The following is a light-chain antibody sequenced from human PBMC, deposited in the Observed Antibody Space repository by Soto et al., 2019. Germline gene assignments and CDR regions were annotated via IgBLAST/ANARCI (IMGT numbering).Light chain of an antibody. V-gene: IGLV2-8*01. CDR2: EVS. CDR3: SSHGGANNFYV. CDR1: SSDIGAYDY. J-gene: IGLJ1*01. Sequence: QSVLTQPPSASGSPGQSVTISCTGTSSDIGAYDYVSRYQQHPGKVPKLMIYEVSKRPSGVPDRFSASKSGNPASLTVSGLQAEDEADYYCSSHGGANNFYVFGTGTKVTVL.